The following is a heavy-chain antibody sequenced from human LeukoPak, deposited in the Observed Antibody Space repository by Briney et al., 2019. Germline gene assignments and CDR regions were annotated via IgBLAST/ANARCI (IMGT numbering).Heavy chain of an antibody. Sequence: ASVKVSCKASGYTFTGYYMHWVRQAPGQGLEWMGWINPNSGGINYAQKFQGRVTMTRDTSISTAYMELSRLRSDDTAVYYCARDLLGPSRGDYWGQGTLVTVSS. D-gene: IGHD2/OR15-2a*01. CDR2: INPNSGGI. CDR1: GYTFTGYY. CDR3: ARDLLGPSRGDY. V-gene: IGHV1-2*02. J-gene: IGHJ4*02.